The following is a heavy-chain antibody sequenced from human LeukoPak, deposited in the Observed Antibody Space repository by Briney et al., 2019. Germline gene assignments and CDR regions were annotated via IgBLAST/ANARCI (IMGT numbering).Heavy chain of an antibody. Sequence: LGGSLRLSCAASGFTFSSYAMSWVRQAPGKGLEWVSAISGSGGSTYYADSVKGRFTISRDNSKNTLYLQMNSLRAEDTAVYYCASQYDSSGYSDYWGQGTLVTVSS. CDR3: ASQYDSSGYSDY. CDR1: GFTFSSYA. D-gene: IGHD3-22*01. J-gene: IGHJ4*02. V-gene: IGHV3-23*01. CDR2: ISGSGGST.